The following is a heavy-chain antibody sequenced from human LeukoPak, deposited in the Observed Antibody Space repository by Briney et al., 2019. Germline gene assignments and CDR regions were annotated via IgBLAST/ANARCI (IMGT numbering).Heavy chain of an antibody. J-gene: IGHJ4*02. D-gene: IGHD6-13*01. CDR1: GFSFTSYA. CDR3: AKDLAPFTSGWYAFDY. Sequence: GGSLRLSCAASGFSFTSYAMSWVRQAPGKGLEWVSAITGSGGTKYYADSVKGQFTISRDSSKNTLFLQMNSLGAEDTAVYSCAKDLAPFTSGWYAFDYWGRGTLVTVSA. V-gene: IGHV3-23*01. CDR2: ITGSGGTK.